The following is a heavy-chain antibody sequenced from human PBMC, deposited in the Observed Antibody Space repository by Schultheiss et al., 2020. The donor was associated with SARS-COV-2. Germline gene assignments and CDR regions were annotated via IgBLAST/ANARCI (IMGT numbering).Heavy chain of an antibody. D-gene: IGHD4-17*01. CDR1: GGSISSGFYY. CDR2: IYISGST. V-gene: IGHV4-61*09. CDR3: ARLLVDYGDYLKWFDP. Sequence: SETLSLTCTVSGGSISSGFYYWTWIRQPAGKGLEWMGHIYISGSTYYNPSLKSRVTISVDTSKNQFSLKLSSVTAADTAVYYCARLLVDYGDYLKWFDPWGQGTLVTVSS. J-gene: IGHJ5*02.